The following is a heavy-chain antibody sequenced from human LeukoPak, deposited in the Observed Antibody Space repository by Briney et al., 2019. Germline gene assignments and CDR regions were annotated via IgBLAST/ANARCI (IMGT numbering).Heavy chain of an antibody. J-gene: IGHJ6*02. CDR3: ALHVDTAMFRPLFCSSVGMDV. CDR1: GYTFTSYD. D-gene: IGHD5-18*01. Sequence: ASVKVFCKASGYTFTSYDINWVRQATGQGLEWMVCMNPNSGNTGYAEKSQGRVTTTMNSSISTAYMELSRLRSEDAAVYYCALHVDTAMFRPLFCSSVGMDVWGQGTTVTVYS. V-gene: IGHV1-8*01. CDR2: MNPNSGNT.